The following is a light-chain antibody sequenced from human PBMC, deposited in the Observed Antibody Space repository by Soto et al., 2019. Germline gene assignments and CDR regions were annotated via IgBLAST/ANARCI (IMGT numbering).Light chain of an antibody. CDR3: CSYAGPYTWV. CDR2: DVN. V-gene: IGLV2-11*01. CDR1: SSDVGHYNF. Sequence: QSALTQPRSVSGSPGQSVTISCTGTSSDVGHYNFVSWYRQHPGKAPKLMMYDVNKWPSGVPDRFSGSKSGNTASLTIHGLQAEDEADYYCCSYAGPYTWVFGGGTKLTVL. J-gene: IGLJ3*02.